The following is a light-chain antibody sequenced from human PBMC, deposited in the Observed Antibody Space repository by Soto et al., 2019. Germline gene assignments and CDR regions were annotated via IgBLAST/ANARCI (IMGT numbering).Light chain of an antibody. J-gene: IGKJ1*01. CDR1: QSISSY. CDR2: AAS. Sequence: DIQVTQSPFSLSASVVARXXXXAXSSQSISSYLNWYQQKPGKAPKLLIYAASSLQSGVPSRFSGSGSGTDFTLTISSLQPEDFATYYCQQSYSTPRTFGQGTKV. CDR3: QQSYSTPRT. V-gene: IGKV1-39*01.